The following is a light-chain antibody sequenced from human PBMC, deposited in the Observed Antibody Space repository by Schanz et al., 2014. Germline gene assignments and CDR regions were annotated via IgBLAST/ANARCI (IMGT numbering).Light chain of an antibody. CDR3: QQRYNWPLT. CDR1: QNVDSN. Sequence: EIVMTQSPATLSLSPGETATLSCRASQNVDSNLAWYQQTPGQAPRLLIYGASTRATGIPARFSGSGSRTDFTLTISSLEPEDFAVYYCQQRYNWPLTFGGGTKVEIK. CDR2: GAS. J-gene: IGKJ4*01. V-gene: IGKV3D-15*01.